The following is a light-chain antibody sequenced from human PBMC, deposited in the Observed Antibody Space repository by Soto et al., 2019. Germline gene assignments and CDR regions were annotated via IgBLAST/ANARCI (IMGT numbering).Light chain of an antibody. Sequence: ETVLTQSPGTLSLSPGERATLSCRASQSVSSNSLAWFQQKPSQAPRLLIFGASSRATGIPDRFSGSGSGTDFTLTISRLEPEDFAVYYCQHYGTSPWTFGQGTKVEIK. J-gene: IGKJ1*01. CDR2: GAS. CDR1: QSVSSNS. CDR3: QHYGTSPWT. V-gene: IGKV3-20*01.